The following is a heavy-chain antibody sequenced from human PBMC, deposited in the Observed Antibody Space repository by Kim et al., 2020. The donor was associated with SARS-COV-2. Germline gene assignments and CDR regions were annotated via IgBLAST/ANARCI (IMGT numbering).Heavy chain of an antibody. J-gene: IGHJ4*02. D-gene: IGHD1-26*01. CDR3: AKGTVSGAVVY. V-gene: IGHV3-23*01. Sequence: YYAAYVKDRFTITRDNSKNTLYLTMNSLRAEDTAVEYCAKGTVSGAVVYWGQGTLVTVSS.